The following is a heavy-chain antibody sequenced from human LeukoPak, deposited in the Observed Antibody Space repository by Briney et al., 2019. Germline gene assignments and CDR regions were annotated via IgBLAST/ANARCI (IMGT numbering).Heavy chain of an antibody. CDR1: GYTFTSYD. D-gene: IGHD5-12*01. Sequence: ASVKVSCKASGYTFTSYDINWVRQAPGQGLEWMGWISAYNGNTNYAQKLQGRVTMTTDTSTSTAYMELRSLRSDDTAVYYCARATTHYYYMDVWGKGTTVTVSS. V-gene: IGHV1-18*01. CDR3: ARATTHYYYMDV. J-gene: IGHJ6*03. CDR2: ISAYNGNT.